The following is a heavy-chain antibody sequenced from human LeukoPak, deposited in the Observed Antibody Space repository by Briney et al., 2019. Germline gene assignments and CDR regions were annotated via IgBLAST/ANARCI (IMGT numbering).Heavy chain of an antibody. D-gene: IGHD4-23*01. CDR3: ARDLGLYDYGGNIDY. Sequence: GGSLRLSCAASGFTFSTYSMNWARQAPGKGLEWVSYISGSSRTMYYADSVKGRFTISRDNVKKSLYLQMNSLRAEDTAVYYCARDLGLYDYGGNIDYWGQGTLVTVSS. V-gene: IGHV3-48*04. CDR2: ISGSSRTM. CDR1: GFTFSTYS. J-gene: IGHJ4*02.